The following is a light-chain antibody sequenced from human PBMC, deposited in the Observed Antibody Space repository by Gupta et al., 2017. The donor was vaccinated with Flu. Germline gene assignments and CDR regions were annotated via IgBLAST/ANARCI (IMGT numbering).Light chain of an antibody. V-gene: IGKV2-28*01. J-gene: IGKJ2*01. Sequence: VTPGEPASISCRSSQSRLHSNGYIYLDWYLQRPGQSAQLLIYLGSKPASAVPDRLSGSRSGTDFTLNIIRVVAADVVVYYCSQALQTPPTFGQGTKMDIK. CDR2: LGS. CDR1: QSRLHSNGYIY. CDR3: SQALQTPPT.